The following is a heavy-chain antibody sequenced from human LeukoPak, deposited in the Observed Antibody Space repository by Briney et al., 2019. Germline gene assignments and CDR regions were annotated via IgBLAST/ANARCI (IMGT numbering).Heavy chain of an antibody. CDR3: ASSTVVTSYYYYGMDV. J-gene: IGHJ6*02. CDR1: GGSISSYY. Sequence: SETLSLTCTVSGGSISSYYWSWIRQPPGKGLEWIGYIYYSGSTNYNPSLKSRVTISVGTSKNQFSLKLSSVTAADTAVYYCASSTVVTSYYYYGMDVWGQGTTVTVSS. V-gene: IGHV4-59*01. D-gene: IGHD4-23*01. CDR2: IYYSGST.